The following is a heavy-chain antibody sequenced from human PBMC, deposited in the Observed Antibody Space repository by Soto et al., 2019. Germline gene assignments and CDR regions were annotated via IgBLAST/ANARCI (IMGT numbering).Heavy chain of an antibody. D-gene: IGHD1-26*01. CDR3: ARVAGWEYYYYYMDV. V-gene: IGHV4-4*02. Sequence: SETLSLTCTVSSGYISSSNWWSWVRQPPGKGLEWIGEIYHSGSTNYNPSLKSRVTISVDKSKNQFSLKLSSVTAADTAVYYCARVAGWEYYYYYMDVWGKGTTVTVSS. J-gene: IGHJ6*03. CDR1: SGYISSSNW. CDR2: IYHSGST.